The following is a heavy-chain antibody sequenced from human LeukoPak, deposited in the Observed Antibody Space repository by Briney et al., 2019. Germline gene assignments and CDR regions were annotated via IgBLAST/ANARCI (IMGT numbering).Heavy chain of an antibody. V-gene: IGHV3-64D*09. Sequence: PGGSLRLSCSDHGFTISSYAMHSVPQAPGKGLEYVSSISSNVGSTYYADSVKGRFTISRDNSKNTLHLQMSSLRAEDTAVYYCVKDVGLDYSNYYSDYWGQGTLVTVSS. CDR1: GFTISSYA. D-gene: IGHD4-11*01. J-gene: IGHJ4*02. CDR3: VKDVGLDYSNYYSDY. CDR2: ISSNVGST.